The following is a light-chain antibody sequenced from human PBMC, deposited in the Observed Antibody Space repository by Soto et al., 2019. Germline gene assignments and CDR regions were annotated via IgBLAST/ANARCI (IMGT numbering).Light chain of an antibody. Sequence: DIQMTQSPSSLSASIGDRVTITCQASQDIRNYLNWYQQAAGKAPKLLIYDASNLETGVPSRFSGSGSGSDFTFTISSLQPDVVSTYYCQQYDHLVSFGGGTKVEI. J-gene: IGKJ4*01. CDR3: QQYDHLVS. CDR2: DAS. V-gene: IGKV1-33*01. CDR1: QDIRNY.